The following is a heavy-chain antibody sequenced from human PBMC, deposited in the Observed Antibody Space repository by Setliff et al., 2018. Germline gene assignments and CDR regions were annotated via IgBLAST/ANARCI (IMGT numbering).Heavy chain of an antibody. J-gene: IGHJ3*02. CDR3: ARDWSNNYWAFDI. V-gene: IGHV3-66*01. D-gene: IGHD1-1*01. CDR1: GFTVREHH. Sequence: GGSLRLSCAVTGFTVREHHISWVRQAPGRGLEWISVMYTGGDTNYADSVKGRFTVSRDNFKNTVDLQMNRLRAEDTAVYYCARDWSNNYWAFDIWGLGTVVTVSS. CDR2: MYTGGDT.